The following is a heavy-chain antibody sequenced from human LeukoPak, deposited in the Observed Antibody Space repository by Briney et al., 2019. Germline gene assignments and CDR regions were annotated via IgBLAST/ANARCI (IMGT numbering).Heavy chain of an antibody. CDR2: MNPNSGNT. V-gene: IGHV1-8*03. CDR3: AIIAAQGFDY. J-gene: IGHJ4*02. Sequence: ASVKVSCKASGYTFTSYDINWVRQATGQGLEWMGWMNPNSGNTGYAQKLQGRVTITRNTSISTAYMELSSLRSEDTAVYYCAIIAAQGFDYWGQGTLVTVSS. CDR1: GYTFTSYD. D-gene: IGHD6-6*01.